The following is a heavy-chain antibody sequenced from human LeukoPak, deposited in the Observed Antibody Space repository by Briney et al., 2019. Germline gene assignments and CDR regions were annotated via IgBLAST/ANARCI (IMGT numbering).Heavy chain of an antibody. Sequence: ASVKVSCKASGGTFSSYAISWVRQAPGQGLEWMGGIIPIFGTANYAQKFQGGVTITADESTSTAYMELSSLRSEDTAVYYCARSSPGYSSSWSLDYWGQGTLVTVSS. D-gene: IGHD6-13*01. J-gene: IGHJ4*02. CDR3: ARSSPGYSSSWSLDY. V-gene: IGHV1-69*13. CDR1: GGTFSSYA. CDR2: IIPIFGTA.